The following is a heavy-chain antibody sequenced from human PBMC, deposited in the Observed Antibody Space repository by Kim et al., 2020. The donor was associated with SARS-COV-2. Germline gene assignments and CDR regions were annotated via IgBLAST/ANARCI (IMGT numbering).Heavy chain of an antibody. Sequence: GGSLRLSCVASGFTFSDYYMTWIRQAPGKGLEWVAYISSSGKGIYYADSAKGRFTISRDNARNSLNLQVTSLRHEDTAVYYCAREGYCRSNDYERRKDFIYCYLDVWGKGPTLTVFS. CDR3: AREGYCRSNDYERRKDFIYCYLDV. CDR1: GFTFSDYY. CDR2: ISSSGKGI. V-gene: IGHV3-11*01. J-gene: IGHJ6*03. D-gene: IGHD2-2*01.